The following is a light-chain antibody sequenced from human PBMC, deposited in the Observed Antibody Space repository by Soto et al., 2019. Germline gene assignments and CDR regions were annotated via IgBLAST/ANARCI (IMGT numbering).Light chain of an antibody. J-gene: IGLJ2*01. CDR1: SSDVGYYNL. V-gene: IGLV2-23*02. Sequence: QSVLTQPASVSGSPGQSITISCTGTSSDVGYYNLVSWYQQPPGKVPELIIYEVSKRPSGVSNRFSGSKSGNTASLTISGLQAEDEADYYCCSYAGSRHVVFGGGTKLTVL. CDR2: EVS. CDR3: CSYAGSRHVV.